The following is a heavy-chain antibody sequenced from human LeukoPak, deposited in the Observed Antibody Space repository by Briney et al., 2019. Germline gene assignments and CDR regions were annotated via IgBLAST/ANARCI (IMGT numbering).Heavy chain of an antibody. CDR3: ARLTHQYYFDY. J-gene: IGHJ4*02. CDR1: GGSLSSGGYH. D-gene: IGHD1-14*01. Sequence: PSQTLSLTCTVSGGSLSSGGYHWGWIRQHPGKGLEWIGYIYYSGSTYHNPSLKSRLTISVDASKNRFSLKLSSVSAADTAVYYCARLTHQYYFDYWGQGTLVTVSS. V-gene: IGHV4-31*03. CDR2: IYYSGST.